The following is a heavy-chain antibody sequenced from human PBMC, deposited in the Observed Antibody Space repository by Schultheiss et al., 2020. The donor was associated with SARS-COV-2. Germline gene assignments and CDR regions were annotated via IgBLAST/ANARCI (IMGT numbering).Heavy chain of an antibody. CDR1: GFTFSSYG. D-gene: IGHD6-19*01. Sequence: GGSLRLSCAASGFTFSSYGMHWVRQAPGKGLEWVAVIWYDGSNKYYADSVKGRFTISRDNSKNTLYLQMNSLRAEDTAVYYCARDRFPGIAVAGRYFDYWGQGTLVTVSS. CDR3: ARDRFPGIAVAGRYFDY. J-gene: IGHJ4*02. CDR2: IWYDGSNK. V-gene: IGHV3-33*01.